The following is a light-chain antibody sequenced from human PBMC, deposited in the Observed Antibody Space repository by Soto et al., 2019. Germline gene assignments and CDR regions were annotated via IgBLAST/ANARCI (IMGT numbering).Light chain of an antibody. CDR1: QSVSSN. Sequence: EIVMTQSPATLSVSPGQRATLSCRASQSVSSNLAWYQQKPGQAPRLLIYGASARATDIPARFSGSGSGTEFTLTISSLQSEDFAVYYCQQYNNWPVTFRGGTKVEIK. V-gene: IGKV3-15*01. J-gene: IGKJ4*01. CDR2: GAS. CDR3: QQYNNWPVT.